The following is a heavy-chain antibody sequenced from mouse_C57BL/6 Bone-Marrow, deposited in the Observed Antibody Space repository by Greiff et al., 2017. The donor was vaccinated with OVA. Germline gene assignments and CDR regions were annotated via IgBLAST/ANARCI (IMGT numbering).Heavy chain of an antibody. V-gene: IGHV1-15*01. J-gene: IGHJ3*01. CDR3: TRSWDPAWFAY. D-gene: IGHD4-1*01. CDR2: IDPETGGT. CDR1: GYTFTDYE. Sequence: VQLQESGADLVRPGASVTLSCKASGYTFTDYEMHWVKQTPVHGLEWIGAIDPETGGTAYNQKFKGKAILTADKSSSTAYMELRSLTSEDSAVYYCTRSWDPAWFAYWGQGTLVTVSA.